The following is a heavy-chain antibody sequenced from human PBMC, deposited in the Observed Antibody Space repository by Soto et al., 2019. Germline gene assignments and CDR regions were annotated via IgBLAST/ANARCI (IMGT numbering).Heavy chain of an antibody. CDR2: ISYDGISK. V-gene: IGHV3-30*18. J-gene: IGHJ4*02. Sequence: QVQLVESGGGVVQPGTSLTLSCVSSGFTFSRYAMHWVRQAPGKGLEWVGIISYDGISKYYADSVQGRFAISRDNSKDTLYLQMNGLRPEDTAMYFGAKDPPEASWRPYYFDHWGQGTLVAVSS. D-gene: IGHD6-25*01. CDR1: GFTFSRYA. CDR3: AKDPPEASWRPYYFDH.